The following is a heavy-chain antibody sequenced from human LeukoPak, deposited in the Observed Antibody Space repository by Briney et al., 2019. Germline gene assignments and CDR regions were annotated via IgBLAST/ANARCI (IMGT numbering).Heavy chain of an antibody. V-gene: IGHV3-23*01. CDR3: ARDVYYGSGSPRLDY. Sequence: GGSLRLSCAVSGFTIRSFGMGWVRQAPGKGLEWVSGIRGSGGTTYYADSVKGRFTISRDNSKNTLYLQMNSLRAEDTAVYYCARDVYYGSGSPRLDYWGQGTLVTVSS. J-gene: IGHJ4*02. CDR1: GFTIRSFG. D-gene: IGHD3-10*01. CDR2: IRGSGGTT.